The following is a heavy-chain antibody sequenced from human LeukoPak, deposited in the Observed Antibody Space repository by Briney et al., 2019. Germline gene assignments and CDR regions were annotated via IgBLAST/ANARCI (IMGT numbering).Heavy chain of an antibody. J-gene: IGHJ6*03. CDR3: TTEIVGATTDYYYMDV. D-gene: IGHD1-26*01. CDR2: IKSKTDGGTT. Sequence: GGSLRLSCAASGFTFSNAWMSWVRQAPGKGLEWVGRIKSKTDGGTTDYAAPVKGRFTISRDDSENTLYLQMNSLKAEDTAVYYCTTEIVGATTDYYYMDVWGKGTTVTVSS. V-gene: IGHV3-15*01. CDR1: GFTFSNAW.